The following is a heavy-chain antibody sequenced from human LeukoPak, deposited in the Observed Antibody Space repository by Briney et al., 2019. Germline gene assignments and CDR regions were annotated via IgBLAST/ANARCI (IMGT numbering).Heavy chain of an antibody. V-gene: IGHV1-2*02. D-gene: IGHD4-17*01. CDR1: GYTFTGYY. J-gene: IGHJ5*02. CDR2: IDPNSGGT. Sequence: ASVKVSCKASGYTFTGYYMHWVRQAPGQGLEWMGWIDPNSGGTNYAQKFQGRVTMTRDTSISTAYMELSGLRSDDTAVYYCARDREDYGDYYWFDPWGQGTLVTVSS. CDR3: ARDREDYGDYYWFDP.